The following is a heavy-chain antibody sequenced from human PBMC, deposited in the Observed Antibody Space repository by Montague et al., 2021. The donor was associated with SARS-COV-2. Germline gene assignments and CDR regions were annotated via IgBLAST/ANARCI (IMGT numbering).Heavy chain of an antibody. CDR1: GGSISSSNW. V-gene: IGHV4-4*02. D-gene: IGHD2-2*01. Sequence: SETLSLTCAVSGGSISSSNWWSRVRQPPGKGLEWIGDIYHSGSTNYNPSLKSRVTISLDKSKNHFSLKLSSVTAADTAVYYCALPTAGARFDYWGQGTLVTVSS. J-gene: IGHJ4*02. CDR3: ALPTAGARFDY. CDR2: IYHSGST.